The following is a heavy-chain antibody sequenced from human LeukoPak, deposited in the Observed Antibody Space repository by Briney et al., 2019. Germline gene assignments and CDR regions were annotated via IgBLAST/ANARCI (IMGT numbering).Heavy chain of an antibody. Sequence: SETLSLTCTVSGGSISPYYWSWIRQPPGKGLEWIGYIYYSGSTNYNPPPKSRVTISVDTSKNQFSLKLSSVTAADTAVYYCARAMSIAARLQTIFDYWGQGTLVTVSS. J-gene: IGHJ4*02. V-gene: IGHV4-59*01. CDR2: IYYSGST. D-gene: IGHD6-6*01. CDR3: ARAMSIAARLQTIFDY. CDR1: GGSISPYY.